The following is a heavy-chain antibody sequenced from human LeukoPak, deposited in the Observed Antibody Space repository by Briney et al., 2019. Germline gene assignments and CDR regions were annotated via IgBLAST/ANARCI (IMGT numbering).Heavy chain of an antibody. Sequence: ASVKVSCKASGYTFTSYGISWVRQAPGQGLEWMGWIKPNNGDTNYAQKFEGWVTMTRDTSITTAYMELSRLRFDDTAVYYCASSGSGSYINWFAPWGQGTLVTVSS. CDR1: GYTFTSYG. CDR3: ASSGSGSYINWFAP. V-gene: IGHV1-2*04. CDR2: IKPNNGDT. D-gene: IGHD3-10*01. J-gene: IGHJ5*02.